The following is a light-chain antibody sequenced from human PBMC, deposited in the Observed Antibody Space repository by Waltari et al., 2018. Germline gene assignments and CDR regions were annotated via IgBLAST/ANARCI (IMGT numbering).Light chain of an antibody. Sequence: QSALTQPASVSASPGQSITIPCNGTSSDVGDYHLVSWYQQHPAKAPKLLIFEVSKRPTGVSNRFSASKSGNTASMTISGLQAEDEATYHCCSYAGTNTWVFGGGTKVTVL. V-gene: IGLV2-23*02. CDR1: SSDVGDYHL. CDR2: EVS. J-gene: IGLJ2*01. CDR3: CSYAGTNTWV.